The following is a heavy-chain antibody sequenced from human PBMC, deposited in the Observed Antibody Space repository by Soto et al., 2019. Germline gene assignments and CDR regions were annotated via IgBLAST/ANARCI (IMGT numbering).Heavy chain of an antibody. J-gene: IGHJ5*02. Sequence: SETLSLTCTVSGGSISSYYWSWIRQPPGKGLEWIGYMYYGGRTNYNPSLKSRVTISVDTSKMQVSLKLSSVTAADTAVYFCARGTPAPLIVRSSRGPLLDPWGQGTLVTVSS. D-gene: IGHD1-26*01. CDR3: ARGTPAPLIVRSSRGPLLDP. V-gene: IGHV4-59*08. CDR2: MYYGGRT. CDR1: GGSISSYY.